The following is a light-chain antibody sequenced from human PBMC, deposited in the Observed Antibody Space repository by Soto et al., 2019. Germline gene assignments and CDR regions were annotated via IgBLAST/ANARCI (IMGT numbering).Light chain of an antibody. CDR2: LNNDGSH. J-gene: IGLJ2*01. V-gene: IGLV4-69*01. CDR3: QTWGTGFQV. Sequence: QLVLTQSPSASASLGASVKLTCTLCSGHSSYAIAWHQKQPGKGPRYLMDLNNDGSHTKGDGIPDRFSGSSSGAERYLIISSLQSEDEADYYCQTWGTGFQVFGGGTKVTVL. CDR1: SGHSSYA.